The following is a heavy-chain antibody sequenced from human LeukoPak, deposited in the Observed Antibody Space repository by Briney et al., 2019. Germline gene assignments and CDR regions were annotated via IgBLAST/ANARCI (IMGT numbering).Heavy chain of an antibody. CDR1: ESTFSSYP. D-gene: IGHD4-17*01. V-gene: IGHV3-30*04. Sequence: GGSLKPSCQASESTFSSYPRHWVRQAPAKGLEWVAVISYDGSNKYYADSVKGRFTISRDNSKNTLYLQMNSLRAEDTAVYYCDTRLRVDYWGQGTLVTVSS. CDR3: DTRLRVDY. J-gene: IGHJ4*02. CDR2: ISYDGSNK.